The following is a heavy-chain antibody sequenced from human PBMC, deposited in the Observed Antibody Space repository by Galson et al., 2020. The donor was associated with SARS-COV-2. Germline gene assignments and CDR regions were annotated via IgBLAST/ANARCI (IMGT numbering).Heavy chain of an antibody. J-gene: IGHJ4*02. V-gene: IGHV4-31*03. CDR2: ANYSGST. Sequence: SETLSLTCTVSGGSISSVGYYWSWVRQHPGEGLEWIGYANYSGSTKYNPSLKSRITMSVDTSKNQFSLNLNSVTAADTAIYYCTVYYYDSGGSYFFDYWGLGTRVTVSS. CDR3: TVYYYDSGGSYFFDY. D-gene: IGHD3-22*01. CDR1: GGSISSVGYY.